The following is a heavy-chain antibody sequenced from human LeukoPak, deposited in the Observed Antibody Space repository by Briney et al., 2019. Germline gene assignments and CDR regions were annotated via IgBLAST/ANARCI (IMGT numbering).Heavy chain of an antibody. CDR3: ARTRGTHISMAYLDS. CDR1: GGTFSSYA. V-gene: IGHV1-69*13. CDR2: IIPIFGTT. D-gene: IGHD2/OR15-2a*01. J-gene: IGHJ4*02. Sequence: SVKVSCKASGGTFSSYAISWVRQAPGQGLEWMGGIIPIFGTTNYAQKFQGRVSITADESTSTAYMELSSLRSDDTAVYYCARTRGTHISMAYLDSWGQGTLVTVSS.